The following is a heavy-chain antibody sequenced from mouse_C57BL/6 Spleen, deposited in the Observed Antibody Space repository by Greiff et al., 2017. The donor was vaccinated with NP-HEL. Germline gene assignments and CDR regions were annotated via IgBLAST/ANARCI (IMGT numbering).Heavy chain of an antibody. CDR3: ARGTYYYGSSYEYFDV. CDR1: GYTFTSYW. CDR2: INPSNGGT. V-gene: IGHV1-53*01. Sequence: QVQLQQPGTELVKPGASVKLSCKASGYTFTSYWMHWVKQRPGQGLEWIGNINPSNGGTNYNEKFKSKATLTVDKSSSNAYMQLSSLTSEDSAVYYCARGTYYYGSSYEYFDVWGTGTTVTVSS. J-gene: IGHJ1*03. D-gene: IGHD1-1*01.